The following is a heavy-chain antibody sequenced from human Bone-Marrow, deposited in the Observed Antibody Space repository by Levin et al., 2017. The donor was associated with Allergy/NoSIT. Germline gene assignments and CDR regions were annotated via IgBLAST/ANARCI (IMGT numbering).Heavy chain of an antibody. Sequence: PGGSLRLSCAASGFTFSSHGMHWVRQAPGKGLEWVAVIWYDGSNKYYADSVKGRFTISRDNSKNTLYLQMNSLRAEDTAVYYCARTRYSSSWYLPDFDYWGQGTLVTVSS. CDR3: ARTRYSSSWYLPDFDY. J-gene: IGHJ4*02. D-gene: IGHD6-13*01. CDR1: GFTFSSHG. CDR2: IWYDGSNK. V-gene: IGHV3-33*01.